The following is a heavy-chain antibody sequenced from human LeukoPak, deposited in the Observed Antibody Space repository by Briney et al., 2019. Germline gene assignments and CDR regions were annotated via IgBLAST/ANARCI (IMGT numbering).Heavy chain of an antibody. V-gene: IGHV1-18*01. D-gene: IGHD6-19*01. CDR2: ISAYNGNT. Sequence: ASVKVSCKASGYTFTSYGISWVQQAPGQGLEWMGWISAYNGNTNYAQKLQGRVTMTTDTSTSTAYMELRSLRSDDTAVYYCARAAHSSGSGYFDYWGQGTLVTVSS. CDR1: GYTFTSYG. J-gene: IGHJ4*02. CDR3: ARAAHSSGSGYFDY.